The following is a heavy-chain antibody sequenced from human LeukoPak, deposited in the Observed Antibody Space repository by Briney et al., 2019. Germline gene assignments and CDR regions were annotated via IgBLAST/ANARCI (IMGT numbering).Heavy chain of an antibody. CDR2: MNPNSGNT. Sequence: ASVKVSCKASGYTFTSYDINWVRQAAGQGLEWMGWMNPNSGNTGYAQKFQGRVTITRNTSISTAYMELSSLRSEDTAVYYCARGRDCSSTSCHFDYWGQGTLVTVSS. D-gene: IGHD2-2*01. J-gene: IGHJ4*02. V-gene: IGHV1-8*03. CDR3: ARGRDCSSTSCHFDY. CDR1: GYTFTSYD.